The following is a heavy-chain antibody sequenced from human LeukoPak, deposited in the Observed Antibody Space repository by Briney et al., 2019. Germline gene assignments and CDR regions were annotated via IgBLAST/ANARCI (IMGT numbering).Heavy chain of an antibody. CDR2: ISAYNGHT. Sequence: ASVKVSCKASGGTFSSYAISWVRQAPGQGLEWLGWISAYNGHTNYALKFQGRVAMTTDTSTGTAYMELRTLGSDDTAVYYCARAEHTAITHDYWGQGTLVTVSS. V-gene: IGHV1-18*01. CDR3: ARAEHTAITHDY. CDR1: GGTFSSYA. D-gene: IGHD5-18*01. J-gene: IGHJ4*02.